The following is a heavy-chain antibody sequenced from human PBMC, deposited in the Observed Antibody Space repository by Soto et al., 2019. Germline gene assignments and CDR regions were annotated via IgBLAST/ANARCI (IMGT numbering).Heavy chain of an antibody. Sequence: GGSLRLSCAASGFTFSSYAMSWVRQAPGKGLEWVSAISGSGGSTYYADSVKGRFTISRDNSKNTLYLQMNSLRAEDTAVYYCAKLTAGNYDILTGFPDYWGQGTLVTVSS. J-gene: IGHJ4*02. V-gene: IGHV3-23*01. CDR2: ISGSGGST. CDR3: AKLTAGNYDILTGFPDY. CDR1: GFTFSSYA. D-gene: IGHD3-9*01.